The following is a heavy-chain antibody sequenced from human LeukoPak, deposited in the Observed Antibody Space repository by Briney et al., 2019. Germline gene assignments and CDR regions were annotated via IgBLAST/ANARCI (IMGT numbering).Heavy chain of an antibody. D-gene: IGHD3-16*02. Sequence: SETLSLTCTVSGGSISSSSYYWGWIRQPPGKGLEWIGSIYYSGSTYYNPSLKSRVTISVDTSKNQFSLKLSSVTAADTAVYYCAREAWTYYDYVWGSYRQGYFDYWGQGTLVTVSS. CDR1: GGSISSSSYY. J-gene: IGHJ4*02. CDR2: IYYSGST. CDR3: AREAWTYYDYVWGSYRQGYFDY. V-gene: IGHV4-39*02.